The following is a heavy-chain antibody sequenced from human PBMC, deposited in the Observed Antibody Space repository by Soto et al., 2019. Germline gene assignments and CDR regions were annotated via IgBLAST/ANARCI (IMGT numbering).Heavy chain of an antibody. V-gene: IGHV1-18*01. CDR3: ARVTYSRSVGGPAWFAP. Sequence: ASVKVSCKASGYIFTNYGISWIRQAPGQGLEWMGWISPYTGNTDSAQSFQGRVTLITDTSTSTAYMELRSLRSDDTAVYYCARVTYSRSVGGPAWFAPWGQGSLVTVSS. CDR1: GYIFTNYG. CDR2: ISPYTGNT. J-gene: IGHJ5*02. D-gene: IGHD6-13*01.